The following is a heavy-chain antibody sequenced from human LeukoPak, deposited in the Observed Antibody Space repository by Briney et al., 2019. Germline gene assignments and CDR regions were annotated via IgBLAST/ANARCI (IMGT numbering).Heavy chain of an antibody. Sequence: ASVKVSCKASGYTFSMYYMHWVRQAPRQGLEWMGIINPSGGSTSYAQKFQGRVTMTRGTSTRIVYMELSSLRSEDTAVYYCARWGASGLALIYYYGMDVWGQGTTVTVSS. D-gene: IGHD3/OR15-3a*01. CDR1: GYTFSMYY. CDR3: ARWGASGLALIYYYGMDV. V-gene: IGHV1-46*01. J-gene: IGHJ6*02. CDR2: INPSGGST.